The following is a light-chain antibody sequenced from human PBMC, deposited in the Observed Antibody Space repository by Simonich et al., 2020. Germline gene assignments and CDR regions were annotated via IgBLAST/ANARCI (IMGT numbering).Light chain of an antibody. J-gene: IGLJ3*02. CDR2: EDN. Sequence: NFMLTQPHSVSESPGKTVTISCTRSRGSIASNYVQWYQQRPGSSPTTVIYEDNQRPTGAPDRFSGSIDSSSNSASLTISGLKTEDEADDYCQSYDSSNRVFGGGTKLTVL. V-gene: IGLV6-57*01. CDR1: RGSIASNY. CDR3: QSYDSSNRV.